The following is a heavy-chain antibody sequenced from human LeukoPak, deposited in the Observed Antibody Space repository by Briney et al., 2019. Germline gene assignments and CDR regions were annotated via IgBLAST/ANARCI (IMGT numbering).Heavy chain of an antibody. V-gene: IGHV1-2*02. J-gene: IGHJ4*02. Sequence: ASVKVSCKASGYTFTGYYMHWVRQAPGQGLEWMGWINPNSGGTNYAQKFQGRVTMSRDTSISTAYMELSRLRSDDTAVYYCARDCGITIFGVVTPDYWGQGTLVTVSS. CDR2: INPNSGGT. CDR3: ARDCGITIFGVVTPDY. D-gene: IGHD3-3*01. CDR1: GYTFTGYY.